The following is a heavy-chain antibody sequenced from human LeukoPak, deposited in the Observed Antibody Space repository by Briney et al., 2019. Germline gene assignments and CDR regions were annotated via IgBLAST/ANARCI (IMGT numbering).Heavy chain of an antibody. CDR3: ARGDDSGYYDYFDY. J-gene: IGHJ4*02. Sequence: GGSLRLSFAASGFTVDSNYPGWVRQAPGKGLEWVSTIYTGGNTYYAASVKGRFTISRDFSKNTVFLHMNSLRAEDTAMYYCARGDDSGYYDYFDYWGQGALVTVSS. CDR2: IYTGGNT. CDR1: GFTVDSNY. V-gene: IGHV3-53*01. D-gene: IGHD3-22*01.